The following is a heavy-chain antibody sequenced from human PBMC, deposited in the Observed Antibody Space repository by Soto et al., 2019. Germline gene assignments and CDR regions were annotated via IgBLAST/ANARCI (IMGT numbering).Heavy chain of an antibody. V-gene: IGHV1-46*03. CDR1: GYTFTSYY. D-gene: IGHD5-12*01. J-gene: IGHJ3*02. CDR3: ARADSGGGGLDAFDI. CDR2: INPSGGST. Sequence: GASVKVSCKASGYTFTSYYIHWVRQAPGQGLEWMGIINPSGGSTSYAQKFQGRVTMTRDTSTSTVYMELSSLRSEDTAVYYCARADSGGGGLDAFDIWGQGTMVTVSS.